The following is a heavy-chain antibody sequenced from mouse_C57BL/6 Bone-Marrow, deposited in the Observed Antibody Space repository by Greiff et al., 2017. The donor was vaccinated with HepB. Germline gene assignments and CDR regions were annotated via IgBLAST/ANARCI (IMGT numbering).Heavy chain of an antibody. D-gene: IGHD2-4*01. CDR1: GYTFTSYW. J-gene: IGHJ2*01. CDR2: IHPNSGST. Sequence: LQESGAELVKPGASVKLSCKASGYTFTSYWMHWVKQRPGQGLEWIGMIHPNSGSTNYNEKFKSKATLTVDKSSSTAYMQLSSLTSEDSAVYYCARRCDYDNFDYWGQGTTLTVSS. V-gene: IGHV1-64*01. CDR3: ARRCDYDNFDY.